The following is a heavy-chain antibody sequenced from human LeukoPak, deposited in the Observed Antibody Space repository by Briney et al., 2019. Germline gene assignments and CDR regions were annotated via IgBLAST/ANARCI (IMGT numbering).Heavy chain of an antibody. J-gene: IGHJ3*02. D-gene: IGHD3-22*01. V-gene: IGHV5-51*01. CDR3: ARPPRDDSSGYYSAFDI. CDR1: GYRFTNYW. CDR2: IYPGDSDT. Sequence: GESLKISCKGSGYRFTNYWIGWVRQLPGKGLEWMGIIYPGDSDTRYSPSFQGQVTISADKSISTAYLQWNSLKASDTATYYCARPPRDDSSGYYSAFDIWGQGTMVTVSS.